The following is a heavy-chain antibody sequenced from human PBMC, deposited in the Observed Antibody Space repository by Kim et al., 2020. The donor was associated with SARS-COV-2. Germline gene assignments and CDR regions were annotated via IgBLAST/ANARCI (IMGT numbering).Heavy chain of an antibody. CDR3: AYYDSSGYENWFDP. CDR2: IIPIFGTA. D-gene: IGHD3-22*01. CDR1: GGTFSSYA. Sequence: SVKVSCKASGGTFSSYAISWVRQAPGQGLEWMGGIIPIFGTANYAQKFQGRVTITADESTSTAYMELSSLRSEDTAVYYCAYYDSSGYENWFDPWGQGTLVTVSS. V-gene: IGHV1-69*13. J-gene: IGHJ5*02.